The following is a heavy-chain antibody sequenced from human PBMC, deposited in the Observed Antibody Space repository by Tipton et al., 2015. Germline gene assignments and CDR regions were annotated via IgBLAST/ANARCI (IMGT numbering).Heavy chain of an antibody. CDR2: IIPFFGTV. Sequence: SGAEVKRPGSSVKVSCKASGGTFRTHAVSWVRQAPGQGLEWMGGIIPFFGTVNYAQKFQGRVTITADESTSTAYMELSSLRSEDTAVYYCARGGKTTVTTGFLDYWGQGTLVTVSS. CDR1: GGTFRTHA. D-gene: IGHD4-17*01. CDR3: ARGGKTTVTTGFLDY. V-gene: IGHV1-69*01. J-gene: IGHJ4*02.